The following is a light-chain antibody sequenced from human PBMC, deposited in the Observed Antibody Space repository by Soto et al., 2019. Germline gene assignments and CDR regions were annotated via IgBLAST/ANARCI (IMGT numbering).Light chain of an antibody. J-gene: IGKJ1*01. V-gene: IGKV3-15*01. Sequence: EIVMTQSPVTLSVSPGERATLSCRASQSVSSNLAWYQQKPGQAPRLLIYGASSRATGIPARFSGSGSGTEFTLTISSLQPEDFAVFYCQQYNNWPPRTFGQGTKVEMK. CDR2: GAS. CDR1: QSVSSN. CDR3: QQYNNWPPRT.